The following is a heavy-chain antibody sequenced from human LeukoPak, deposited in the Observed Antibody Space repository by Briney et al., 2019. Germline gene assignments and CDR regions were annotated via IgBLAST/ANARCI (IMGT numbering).Heavy chain of an antibody. CDR2: IGPNTGDS. Sequence: ASVKVSCKASEYTFTGYYIHWVRQAPGQGLEWMGWIGPNTGDSNYVQKFQGRVTMTRDTSISTAYMELSRLRSDDTAVYYCARDLPYSSSWYFDYWGQGTLVTVSS. D-gene: IGHD6-13*01. J-gene: IGHJ4*02. V-gene: IGHV1-2*02. CDR1: EYTFTGYY. CDR3: ARDLPYSSSWYFDY.